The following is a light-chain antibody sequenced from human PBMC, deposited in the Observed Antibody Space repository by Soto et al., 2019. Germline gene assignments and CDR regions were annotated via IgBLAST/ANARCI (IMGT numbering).Light chain of an antibody. CDR2: NKN. CDR3: AAWDASLNGRV. V-gene: IGLV1-44*01. Sequence: QSVLTQPPSASGTPGQRVTISCSGSSSNIGRNTVNWYQQFPGTAPNLLIYNKNERPSGVPDRFSGSKSGTSASLAISGLRSEDEADYYCAAWDASLNGRVFGGGTQLTVL. CDR1: SSNIGRNT. J-gene: IGLJ3*02.